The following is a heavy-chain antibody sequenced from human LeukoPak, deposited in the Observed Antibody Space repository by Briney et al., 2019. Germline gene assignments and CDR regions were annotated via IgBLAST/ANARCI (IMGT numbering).Heavy chain of an antibody. CDR3: ASLYTAMVTSGYYYGMDV. CDR1: GGSISSGGYS. Sequence: SSETLSLTCAVSGGSISSGGYSWSWIRQPPGKGLEWIGYIYHSGSTYYNPSLKSRVTISVDRSKNQFSLKLSSVTAADTAVYYCASLYTAMVTSGYYYGMDVWGQGTTVTVSS. V-gene: IGHV4-30-2*01. D-gene: IGHD5-18*01. CDR2: IYHSGST. J-gene: IGHJ6*02.